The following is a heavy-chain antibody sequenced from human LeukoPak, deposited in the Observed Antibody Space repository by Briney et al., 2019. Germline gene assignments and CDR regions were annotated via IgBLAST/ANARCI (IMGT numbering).Heavy chain of an antibody. V-gene: IGHV3-21*01. CDR2: ISSSSSYI. Sequence: GGSLRLSCAASGFTFSSYSMTWVRQAPGKGLEWVSSISSSSSYIYYADSVKGRFTISRDNAKNSLYLQMNSLRAEDTAVYYCASGFVTSSGTIDYWGQGTLVTVSS. CDR3: ASGFVTSSGTIDY. CDR1: GFTFSSYS. J-gene: IGHJ4*02. D-gene: IGHD6-25*01.